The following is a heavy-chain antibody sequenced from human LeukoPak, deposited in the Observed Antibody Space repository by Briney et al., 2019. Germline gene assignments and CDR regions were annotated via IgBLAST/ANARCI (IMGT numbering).Heavy chain of an antibody. Sequence: PGGSLRLSCEGSGFTFTSDGMNWVRQAPGKGLEWVSVIYSGGSTYYADSVKGRFTISRDNSKNTLYLQMNSLRAEDTAVYYCASESIVGALWGQGTLVTVSS. CDR1: GFTFTSDG. D-gene: IGHD1-26*01. J-gene: IGHJ4*02. CDR3: ASESIVGAL. CDR2: IYSGGST. V-gene: IGHV3-66*01.